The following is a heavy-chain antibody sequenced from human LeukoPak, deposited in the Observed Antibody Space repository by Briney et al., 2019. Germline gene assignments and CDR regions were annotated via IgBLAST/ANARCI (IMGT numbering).Heavy chain of an antibody. CDR3: SRERRGGDAFDI. Sequence: GRSLRLSCAASGFTFSSYAMHWVRQAPGKGLEWVAVISYDGSNKYYADSVKGRFTISRDNSKNTLYLQMNSLRAEDTAVYYCSRERRGGDAFDIWGQGTMVTVSS. CDR1: GFTFSSYA. V-gene: IGHV3-30-3*01. D-gene: IGHD3-10*01. CDR2: ISYDGSNK. J-gene: IGHJ3*02.